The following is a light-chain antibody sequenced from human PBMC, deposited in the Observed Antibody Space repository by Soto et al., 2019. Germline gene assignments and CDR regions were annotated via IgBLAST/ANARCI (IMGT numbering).Light chain of an antibody. Sequence: DVEMTQSPSTLPTSIGDRVTIKCRASQNVSNWLAWYQQKPGKAPKLLIYKASRLESGVPSRFRASGSGTDFTLTINSLQSDDFATYFCQQYSKESTFGQGTKLEIK. CDR2: KAS. CDR3: QQYSKEST. J-gene: IGKJ2*01. V-gene: IGKV1-5*03. CDR1: QNVSNW.